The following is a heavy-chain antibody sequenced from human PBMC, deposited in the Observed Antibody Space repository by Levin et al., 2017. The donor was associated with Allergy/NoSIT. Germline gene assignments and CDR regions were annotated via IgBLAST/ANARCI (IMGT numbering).Heavy chain of an antibody. Sequence: GGSLRLSCAAAGFTLSSHAMHWVRQAPGKGLEWVAVISYDGRKKDYADSVKGRFTISRDNSKNTLYLQLNSLRTEDTAVYYCARSGGDGYCSDHWGQGTPVTVSS. J-gene: IGHJ4*02. V-gene: IGHV3-30*04. CDR1: GFTLSSHA. CDR3: ARSGGDGYCSDH. D-gene: IGHD2-21*02. CDR2: ISYDGRKK.